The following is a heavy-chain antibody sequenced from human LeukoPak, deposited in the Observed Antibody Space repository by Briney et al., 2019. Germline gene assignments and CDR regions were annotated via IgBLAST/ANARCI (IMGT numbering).Heavy chain of an antibody. J-gene: IGHJ5*02. Sequence: PSETLSLTCTVSGGSISSYYWSWIRQPAGKGLEWIGRIYTSGSTYYSPSLNSRVTISVDTSKNQFSLNLSSVTATDTAVYYCVGLVVPGWFDPWGQGTLVTVSS. D-gene: IGHD2-15*01. CDR1: GGSISSYY. V-gene: IGHV4-4*07. CDR3: VGLVVPGWFDP. CDR2: IYTSGST.